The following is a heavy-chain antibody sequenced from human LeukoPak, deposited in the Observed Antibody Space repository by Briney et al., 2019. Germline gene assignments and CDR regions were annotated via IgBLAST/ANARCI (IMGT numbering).Heavy chain of an antibody. Sequence: PGRSLRLSCAASGFTFSSYAMHWVRQAPGKGLEWVAVISYDGSNKYHADFVKGRFTISRDNSKNTLYLQMNSLRAEDTAVYYCARDDYKYQLLSDDSPAAFDIWGQGTMVTVSS. J-gene: IGHJ3*02. CDR2: ISYDGSNK. V-gene: IGHV3-30-3*01. CDR3: ARDDYKYQLLSDDSPAAFDI. CDR1: GFTFSSYA. D-gene: IGHD2-2*01.